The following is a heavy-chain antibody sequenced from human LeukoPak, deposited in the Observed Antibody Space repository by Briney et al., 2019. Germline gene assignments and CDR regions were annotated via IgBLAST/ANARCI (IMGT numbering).Heavy chain of an antibody. J-gene: IGHJ4*02. D-gene: IGHD2-15*01. CDR3: ARERASGYCSGGGCYGYFDY. CDR2: INQDGSEK. Sequence: GGSLRLSCAASRFPFSNYRMSWVRQAPGKGLEWVANINQDGSEKFYVDSVKGRFTISRDNAKNSLYLQFNSLRAEDTAVYYCARERASGYCSGGGCYGYFDYWGQGTLVIVSS. CDR1: RFPFSNYR. V-gene: IGHV3-7*01.